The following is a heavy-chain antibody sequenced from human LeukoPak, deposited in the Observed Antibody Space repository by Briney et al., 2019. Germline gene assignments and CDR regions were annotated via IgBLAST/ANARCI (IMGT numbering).Heavy chain of an antibody. CDR3: AKDLNDYVSYFDY. D-gene: IGHD3-16*01. J-gene: IGHJ4*02. V-gene: IGHV3-23*01. CDR1: GFTFSSYA. CDR2: ISGSGGST. Sequence: PGGSLRLPCAASGFTFSSYAMSWVRQAPGKGLEWVSAISGSGGSTYYADSVKGRFTISRDNSKNTLYLQMNSLRAEDTAVYYCAKDLNDYVSYFDYWGQGTLVTVSS.